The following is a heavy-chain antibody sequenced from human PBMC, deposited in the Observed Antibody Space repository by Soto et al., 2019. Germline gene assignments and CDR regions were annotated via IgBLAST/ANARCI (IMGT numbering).Heavy chain of an antibody. V-gene: IGHV3-33*01. CDR3: ARDPRALYCSSTSCYGGPGFDY. CDR1: GFTFSSYG. CDR2: IWYDGSNK. D-gene: IGHD2-2*01. J-gene: IGHJ4*02. Sequence: VGSLRLSCAAPGFTFSSYGMHWVRQAPGKGLEWVAVIWYDGSNKYYADSVKGRFTISKDNSKNTLYLQMNSLRAEDTAVYYCARDPRALYCSSTSCYGGPGFDYWGQGTLVTVSS.